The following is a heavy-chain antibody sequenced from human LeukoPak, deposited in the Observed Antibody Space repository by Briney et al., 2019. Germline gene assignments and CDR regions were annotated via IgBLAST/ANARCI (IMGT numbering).Heavy chain of an antibody. CDR2: ISSSSSTI. V-gene: IGHV3-48*01. CDR1: GFTFSSYS. J-gene: IGHJ4*02. Sequence: PGGSLRLSCAASGFTFSSYSMSWVRQAPGKGLEWVSYISSSSSTIYYANSVKGRFTISRDNAKNSLYLQMNSLRAEDTAVYYCARTYSSGWSVLAFDYWGQGTLVTVSS. CDR3: ARTYSSGWSVLAFDY. D-gene: IGHD6-19*01.